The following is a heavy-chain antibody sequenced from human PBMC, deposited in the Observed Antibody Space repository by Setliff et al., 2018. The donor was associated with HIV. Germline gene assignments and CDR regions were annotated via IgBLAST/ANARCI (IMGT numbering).Heavy chain of an antibody. Sequence: PSETLSLTCAVYGGSFSDYYWNWIRQPAGKGLEWIGRIYTSGSTNYNPSLKSRVTISVDTSKNQFSLKLSSVTAADTAVYYCAREDYYYYGMDVWGQGTTVTVSS. V-gene: IGHV4-4*07. CDR3: AREDYYYYGMDV. CDR2: IYTSGST. CDR1: GGSFSDYY. J-gene: IGHJ6*02.